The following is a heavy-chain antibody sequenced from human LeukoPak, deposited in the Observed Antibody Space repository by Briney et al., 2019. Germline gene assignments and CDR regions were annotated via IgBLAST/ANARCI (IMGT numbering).Heavy chain of an antibody. Sequence: SETLSLTCTVSDYSISSSYYWGWIRQPPGKGLEWFGIIYHSGSTYYNPSLKSQVIISVDTSKNQFSLKLSSVTAADTAVYYCARVSGRFTWYFDLWGRGTLVTVSS. CDR1: DYSISSSYY. CDR2: IYHSGST. CDR3: ARVSGRFTWYFDL. J-gene: IGHJ2*01. V-gene: IGHV4-38-2*02.